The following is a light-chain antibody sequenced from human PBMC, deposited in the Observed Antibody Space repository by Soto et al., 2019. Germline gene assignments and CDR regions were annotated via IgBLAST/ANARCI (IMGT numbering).Light chain of an antibody. J-gene: IGLJ3*02. CDR3: TSYTGSRTVV. V-gene: IGLV2-14*01. Sequence: QSALTQPASVSGSPGQSITISCTGSSSDIGNYNSVSWYQQHPDKAPKLIIYDVSNRPSGVSNRFSGSKSGNTASLTISGLQAEDEADYYCTSYTGSRTVVFGGGTKLTV. CDR1: SSDIGNYNS. CDR2: DVS.